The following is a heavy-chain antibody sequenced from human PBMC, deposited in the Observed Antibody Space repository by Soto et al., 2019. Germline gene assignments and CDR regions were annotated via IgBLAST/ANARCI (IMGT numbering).Heavy chain of an antibody. J-gene: IGHJ3*02. D-gene: IGHD3-3*01. Sequence: QLHLVQSGAVVKKPGASVTVSCSASGYPVTAYYMHWVRQAPGRGLEWMGGINPATGAAKYTQTCQGRVTMTRDTSTSTVFMELSGLTSEDTAVFYCARGGGVGVAGSAAFDMWGQGTWVTVSS. V-gene: IGHV1-2*02. CDR3: ARGGGVGVAGSAAFDM. CDR1: GYPVTAYY. CDR2: INPATGAA.